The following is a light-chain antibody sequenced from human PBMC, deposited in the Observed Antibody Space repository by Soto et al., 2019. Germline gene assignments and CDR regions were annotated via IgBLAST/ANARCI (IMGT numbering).Light chain of an antibody. Sequence: EIVMTQSPATLSVSPGERATLSCWASQSVSGNLAWYQQKPGQAPRLLIYGASTRATGIPARFSGSGSGTEFTITISSLHAEDFAVYYCQQYNNWPPITFGQGTRLEIK. V-gene: IGKV3-15*01. J-gene: IGKJ5*01. CDR2: GAS. CDR1: QSVSGN. CDR3: QQYNNWPPIT.